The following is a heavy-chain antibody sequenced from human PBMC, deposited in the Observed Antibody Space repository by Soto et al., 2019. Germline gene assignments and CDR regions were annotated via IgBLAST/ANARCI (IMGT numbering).Heavy chain of an antibody. CDR2: MEPSSGKT. D-gene: IGHD1-20*01. Sequence: ASVKVSCKASGYSFTSLDINWVRQTAGQGLEWMGWMEPSSGKTGYAQKFHDRVTMTSDTSINTAYMELTTLTSDDTDFYYCARGVTAGVDYWGQGTLVPVYS. V-gene: IGHV1-8*01. J-gene: IGHJ4*02. CDR1: GYSFTSLD. CDR3: ARGVTAGVDY.